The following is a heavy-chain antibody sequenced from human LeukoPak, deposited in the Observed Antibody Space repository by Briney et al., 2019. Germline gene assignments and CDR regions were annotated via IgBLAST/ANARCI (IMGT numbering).Heavy chain of an antibody. CDR2: IYHSGST. J-gene: IGHJ1*01. CDR3: ARGTNPYYDSSGYYKTDSSAEYFQH. CDR1: GDSISSGGYY. D-gene: IGHD3-22*01. Sequence: PSETLSLTCTVSGDSISSGGYYWSWIRQPPGKGLEWIGYIYHSGSTYYVPSLKSRVTISVDRSKNQFSLKLTSVTAADTAMYYCARGTNPYYDSSGYYKTDSSAEYFQHWGQGTLVTVSS. V-gene: IGHV4-30-2*01.